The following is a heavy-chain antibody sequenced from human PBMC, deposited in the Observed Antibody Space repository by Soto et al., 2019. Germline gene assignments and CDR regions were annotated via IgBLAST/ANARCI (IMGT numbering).Heavy chain of an antibody. D-gene: IGHD3-9*01. V-gene: IGHV3-7*01. CDR2: IKQDGSEK. J-gene: IGHJ3*02. CDR1: GFTFSSYW. Sequence: GGSLRLSCAASGFTFSSYWMSWVRQAPGKGLEWVANIKQDGSEKYYVDSVKGRFTISRDNAKNSLYLQMNSLRAEDTAVYYCARDKARYFDWLHAFDIWGQGTMVTVSS. CDR3: ARDKARYFDWLHAFDI.